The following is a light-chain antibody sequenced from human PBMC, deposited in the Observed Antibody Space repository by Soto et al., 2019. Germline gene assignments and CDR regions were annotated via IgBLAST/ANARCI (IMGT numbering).Light chain of an antibody. CDR2: WAS. J-gene: IGKJ1*01. Sequence: DIVMTQSPDSLAVSLGERATINCKSSQSVLFSSNNNNRLAWYQQKPGQPPKLLIYWASTRESGVPDRFSGTGPETDFTLTISSLQAEDAAVYYCQQYYSIPWTFGQGTKVEIK. CDR3: QQYYSIPWT. CDR1: QSVLFSSNNNNR. V-gene: IGKV4-1*01.